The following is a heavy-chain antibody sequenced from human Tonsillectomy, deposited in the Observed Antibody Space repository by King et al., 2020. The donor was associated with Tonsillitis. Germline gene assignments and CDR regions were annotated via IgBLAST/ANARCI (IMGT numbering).Heavy chain of an antibody. CDR1: GFNLSNYA. J-gene: IGHJ4*02. CDR3: AKDLLWTVAGDW. CDR2: ISGSDSNT. V-gene: IGHV3-23*04. D-gene: IGHD6-19*01. Sequence: VQLVESGGGLVQPGGSLRLSCAASGFNLSNYAISWVRQAPGKGLEWVSGISGSDSNTYYADSVKGRFTISRDNSKNTLYLQMSSLRAEDTAIYYCAKDLLWTVAGDWWGQGTLVTVSS.